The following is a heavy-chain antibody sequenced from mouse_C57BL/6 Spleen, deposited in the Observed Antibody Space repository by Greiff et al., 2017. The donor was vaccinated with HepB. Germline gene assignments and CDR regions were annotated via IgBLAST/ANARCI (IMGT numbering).Heavy chain of an antibody. V-gene: IGHV5-16*01. CDR3: AREHYDYDDAMDY. D-gene: IGHD2-4*01. CDR2: INYDGSST. Sequence: DVKLVESEGGLVQPGSSMKLSCTASGFTFSDYYMAWVRQVPEKGLEWVANINYDGSSTYYLDSLKSRFIISRDNAKNILYLQMSSLKSEDTATYYCAREHYDYDDAMDYWGQGTSVTVSS. J-gene: IGHJ4*01. CDR1: GFTFSDYY.